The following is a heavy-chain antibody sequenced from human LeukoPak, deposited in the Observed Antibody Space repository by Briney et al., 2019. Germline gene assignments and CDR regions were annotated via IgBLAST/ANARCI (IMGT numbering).Heavy chain of an antibody. J-gene: IGHJ4*02. CDR2: ISSSSSYI. CDR1: GFTFSSYS. Sequence: PGGSLRLSCAASGFTFSSYSMNWVRQAPGKGLEWVSSISSSSSYIYYADSVKGRFTISRDNSKNTLYLQMNSLRAEDTAVYYCAKDQSTGWPYHFDYWGQGTLVTVSS. D-gene: IGHD3-9*01. CDR3: AKDQSTGWPYHFDY. V-gene: IGHV3-21*01.